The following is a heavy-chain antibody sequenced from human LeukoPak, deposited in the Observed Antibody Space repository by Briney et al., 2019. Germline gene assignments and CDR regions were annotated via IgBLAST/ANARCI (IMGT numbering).Heavy chain of an antibody. Sequence: VASVKVSCKASGYTFTSYYIHWMRQAPGQGLEWVGWINPNCGGSHYARRLQGRVTVTSDTSINTAYMELTSLTTDDTAVYYCARGPRYGESGYDLGPYWGQGTLVTVSS. J-gene: IGHJ4*02. D-gene: IGHD5-12*01. CDR1: GYTFTSYY. V-gene: IGHV1-2*02. CDR3: ARGPRYGESGYDLGPY. CDR2: INPNCGGS.